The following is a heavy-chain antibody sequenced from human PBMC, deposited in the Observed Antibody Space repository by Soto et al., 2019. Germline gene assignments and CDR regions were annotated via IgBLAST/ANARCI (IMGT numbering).Heavy chain of an antibody. CDR1: GGTFSSYA. V-gene: IGHV1-69*06. CDR2: IIPIFGTA. Sequence: QVQLVQSGAEVKKPGSSVKVSCKASGGTFSSYAISWVRQAPGQGLEWMGGIIPIFGTANYAQKFQGRVTMTADKSTSTADMELSSLRSEDTAVYYCARGFGDYVRAYYYGMDVWGQGTTVTVSS. J-gene: IGHJ6*02. CDR3: ARGFGDYVRAYYYGMDV. D-gene: IGHD4-17*01.